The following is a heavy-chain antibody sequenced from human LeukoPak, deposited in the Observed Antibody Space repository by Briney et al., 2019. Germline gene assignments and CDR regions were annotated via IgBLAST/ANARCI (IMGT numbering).Heavy chain of an antibody. Sequence: GESLKISCKDSGYSFTSYWIGWVRQMPGKGLEWMGIIYPGDSDTRYSPSFQGQVTISADKSISTAYLQWSSLKASDTAMYYCARRGLFVGYYFDYWGQGTLVTVSS. CDR2: IYPGDSDT. V-gene: IGHV5-51*01. D-gene: IGHD2-15*01. CDR1: GYSFTSYW. J-gene: IGHJ4*02. CDR3: ARRGLFVGYYFDY.